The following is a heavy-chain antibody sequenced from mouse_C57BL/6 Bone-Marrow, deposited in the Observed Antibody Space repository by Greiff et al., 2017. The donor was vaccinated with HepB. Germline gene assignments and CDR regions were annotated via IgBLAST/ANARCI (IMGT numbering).Heavy chain of an antibody. D-gene: IGHD2-2*01. V-gene: IGHV5-4*01. Sequence: EVHLVESGGGLVKPGGSLKLSCAASGFTFSSYAMSWVRQTPEKRLEWVATISDGGSYTYYPDNVKGRFTISRDNAKNNLYLQMSHLKSEDTAMYYCARDRGLREGYYAMDYWGQGTSGTVSS. CDR3: ARDRGLREGYYAMDY. J-gene: IGHJ4*01. CDR2: ISDGGSYT. CDR1: GFTFSSYA.